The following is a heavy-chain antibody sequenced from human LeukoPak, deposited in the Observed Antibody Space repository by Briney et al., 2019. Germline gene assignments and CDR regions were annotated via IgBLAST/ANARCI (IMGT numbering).Heavy chain of an antibody. J-gene: IGHJ6*02. CDR2: ISAYNGDT. CDR1: GYTVTSYG. V-gene: IGHV1-18*01. D-gene: IGHD1-26*01. CDR3: ARGFSGSYGMYV. Sequence: ASVKVSCKASGYTVTSYGFSWLRQAPGQRLEWMGWISAYNGDTNYAQKVQGRVTLTTDTSTSTAYMELRSLRSDDTAVYYCARGFSGSYGMYVWGQGTTVTVSS.